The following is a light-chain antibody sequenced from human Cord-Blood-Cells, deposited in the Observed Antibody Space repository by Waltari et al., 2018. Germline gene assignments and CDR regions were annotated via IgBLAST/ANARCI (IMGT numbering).Light chain of an antibody. CDR2: DAS. CDR1: QSVSSY. CDR3: QQRSNWPT. J-gene: IGKJ4*01. V-gene: IGKV3-11*01. Sequence: EIVLTQSPATLSLSPGERATLSFRASQSVSSYLAWSQQKPGQAPRLLIYDASNRATGIPARFSGSGSGTDFTLTISSLEPEDFAVYYCQQRSNWPTFGGGTKVEIK.